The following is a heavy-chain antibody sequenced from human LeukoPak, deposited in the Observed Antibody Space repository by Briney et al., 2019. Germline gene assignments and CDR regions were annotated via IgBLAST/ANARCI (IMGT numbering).Heavy chain of an antibody. CDR1: GFTFSNYE. V-gene: IGHV3-48*03. CDR2: SSGSGSTT. Sequence: GGSLRLSCAASGFTFSNYEMNWVRQAPGKGLEWLSYSSGSGSTTHYADSVKGRFTVSRDNAKNSLYLQMNSLRAEDTAVYYCAREGPYYYDSSGYPDYWGQGTLVTVSS. D-gene: IGHD3-22*01. CDR3: AREGPYYYDSSGYPDY. J-gene: IGHJ4*02.